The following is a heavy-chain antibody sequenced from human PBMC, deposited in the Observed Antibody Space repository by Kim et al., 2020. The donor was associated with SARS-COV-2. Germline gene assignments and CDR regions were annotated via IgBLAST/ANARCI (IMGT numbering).Heavy chain of an antibody. V-gene: IGHV3-53*01. CDR3: ARDLDYYGMDV. CDR1: GVTVSSNY. CDR2: IYSGGST. Sequence: GGSLRLSCAASGVTVSSNYMSWVRQAPGKGLEWVSVIYSGGSTYYADSVKGRFTISIDNSKNTLYLQMNSLRAEDTAVYYCARDLDYYGMDVWGQGTTVTVSS. J-gene: IGHJ6*02.